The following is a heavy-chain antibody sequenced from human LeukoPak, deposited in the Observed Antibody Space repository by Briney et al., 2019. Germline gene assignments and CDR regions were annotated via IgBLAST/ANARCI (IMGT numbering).Heavy chain of an antibody. Sequence: GRSLRLSCAASGFTFSSYAMHWVRQAPGKGLEWVAVISYDGSNKYYADSVKGRFTISRDNSKNSLYLQMNSLRAEDTAMYYCARVGYDILTGQLDYWGQGTLVTVSS. J-gene: IGHJ4*02. CDR3: ARVGYDILTGQLDY. CDR1: GFTFSSYA. D-gene: IGHD3-9*01. V-gene: IGHV3-30-3*01. CDR2: ISYDGSNK.